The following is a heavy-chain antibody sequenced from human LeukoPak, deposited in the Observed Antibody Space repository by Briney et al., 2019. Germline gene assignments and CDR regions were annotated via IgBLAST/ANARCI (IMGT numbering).Heavy chain of an antibody. CDR2: ISGSGGST. V-gene: IGHV3-23*01. CDR3: AKDFSGLFEWLIDY. D-gene: IGHD3-22*01. J-gene: IGHJ4*02. CDR1: GFTFSSYA. Sequence: PGGSLRLSCAASGFTFSSYAMSWVRQAPGKGLEWVSAISGSGGSTYYADSVEGRFTISRDNSKNTLYLQMNSLRAEDTAVYYCAKDFSGLFEWLIDYWGQGTLVTVSS.